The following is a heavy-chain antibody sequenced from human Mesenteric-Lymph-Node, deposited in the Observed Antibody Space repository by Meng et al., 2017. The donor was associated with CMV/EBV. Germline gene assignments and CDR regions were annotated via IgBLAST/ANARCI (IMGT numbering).Heavy chain of an antibody. J-gene: IGHJ4*02. Sequence: ASAKVSCKASGYTFTSYGISGVRQAPGQGLEWMGWISAYNGNTNYAQKLQGRVTMTTDTSTSTAYMELRSLRSDDTAVYYCATITGTTLFDYWGQGTLVTVSS. V-gene: IGHV1-18*01. D-gene: IGHD1-7*01. CDR2: ISAYNGNT. CDR3: ATITGTTLFDY. CDR1: GYTFTSYG.